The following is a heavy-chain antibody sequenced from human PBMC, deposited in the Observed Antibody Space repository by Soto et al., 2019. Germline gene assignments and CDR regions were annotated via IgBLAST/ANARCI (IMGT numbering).Heavy chain of an antibody. CDR3: ARDGTGILDY. CDR1: GFTFNNYG. CDR2: IGSGSSYI. V-gene: IGHV3-21*01. J-gene: IGHJ4*02. Sequence: GGSLRLSCVVSGFTFNNYGINWVRQAPGKGLEWVSCIGSGSSYIYYADSVKGRFTISRDNAKNSLYLQMKSLRAEDTAVYYCARDGTGILDYWGQGTLVTVSS. D-gene: IGHD2-21*02.